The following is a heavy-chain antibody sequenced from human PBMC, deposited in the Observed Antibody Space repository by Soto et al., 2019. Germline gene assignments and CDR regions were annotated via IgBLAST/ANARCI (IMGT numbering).Heavy chain of an antibody. CDR1: GFTFSSYA. CDR2: ISGSGGST. V-gene: IGHV3-23*01. Sequence: GGSLRLSCAASGFTFSSYAMSWVRQAPGKGLEWVSAISGSGGSTYYADSVKGRFTISRDNSKNTLYLQMNSLRAEDTAVYYCAKYSGYDWGYYYYYYGMDVWGQGTTVTVSS. CDR3: AKYSGYDWGYYYYYYGMDV. D-gene: IGHD5-12*01. J-gene: IGHJ6*02.